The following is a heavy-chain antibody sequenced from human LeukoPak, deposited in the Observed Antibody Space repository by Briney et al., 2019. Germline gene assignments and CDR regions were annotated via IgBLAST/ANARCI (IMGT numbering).Heavy chain of an antibody. Sequence: GESLKISCKGSGYSFTSYWISWVRQMPGKGLEWMGRIDPSDSYTNYSPSFQGHVTISADKSISTAYLQWSSLKASDTAMYYCARLQLEAFALPLFDYWGQGTLVTVSS. J-gene: IGHJ4*02. CDR1: GYSFTSYW. CDR2: IDPSDSYT. D-gene: IGHD6-13*01. V-gene: IGHV5-10-1*01. CDR3: ARLQLEAFALPLFDY.